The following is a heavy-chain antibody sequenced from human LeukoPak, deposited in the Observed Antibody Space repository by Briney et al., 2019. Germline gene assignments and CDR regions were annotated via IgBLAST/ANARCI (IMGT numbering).Heavy chain of an antibody. CDR2: IYYSGST. Sequence: SETLSLTCTVSGGSISSYYWSWIRQPPGKGLEWIGYIYYSGSTNYNPSLKSRVTIPVDTSKNQFSLKLSSVTAADTAVYYCARDPQVAGTDYWGQGTLVTVSS. J-gene: IGHJ4*02. V-gene: IGHV4-59*01. CDR3: ARDPQVAGTDY. D-gene: IGHD6-19*01. CDR1: GGSISSYY.